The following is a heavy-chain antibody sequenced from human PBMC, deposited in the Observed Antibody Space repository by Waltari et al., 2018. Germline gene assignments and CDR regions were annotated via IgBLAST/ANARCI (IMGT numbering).Heavy chain of an antibody. CDR1: GVTFTSYA. V-gene: IGHV3-23*03. CDR3: AESRAAAGLDS. D-gene: IGHD6-13*01. CDR2: LYNDGTT. Sequence: EVQLLESGGGLVWPGGSLRLSCSGVTFTSYAMRWVRQAPGMGLEWVSCLYNDGTTHYVDSVEGRFTISRDHSDNTLHLQMSSLRAEDTAVYYCAESRAAAGLDSWGQGTLVTVSS. J-gene: IGHJ4*02.